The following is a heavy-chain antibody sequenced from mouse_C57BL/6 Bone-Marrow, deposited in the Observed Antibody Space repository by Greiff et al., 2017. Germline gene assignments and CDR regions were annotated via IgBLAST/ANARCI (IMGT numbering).Heavy chain of an antibody. CDR2: INPGSGGT. CDR3: VIYYYGLFYAMDY. CDR1: GYAFTNYL. Sequence: QVQLKESGAELVRPGTSVKVSCKASGYAFTNYLIEWVKQRPGQGLEWIGVINPGSGGTNYNEKFKGKATLTADKSSSTAYMQLSSLTSEDSAVYFCVIYYYGLFYAMDYWGQGTSVTVSS. V-gene: IGHV1-54*01. J-gene: IGHJ4*01. D-gene: IGHD1-1*01.